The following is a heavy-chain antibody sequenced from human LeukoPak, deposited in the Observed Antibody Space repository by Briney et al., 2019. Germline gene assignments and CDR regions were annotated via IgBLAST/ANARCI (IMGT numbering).Heavy chain of an antibody. V-gene: IGHV4-34*01. D-gene: IGHD5-24*01. J-gene: IGHJ4*02. CDR2: IKHGGFI. CDR3: ARGLGEGYPDY. CDR1: GGSFSGYY. Sequence: PSETLSLTCAVYGGSFSGYYWTWMRQPPGKELEWIGEIKHGGFISYHPSLKSRVTMSEDTSNNQFSLKLTSVTAADTAVYYCARGLGEGYPDYWGPGTLVTVSS.